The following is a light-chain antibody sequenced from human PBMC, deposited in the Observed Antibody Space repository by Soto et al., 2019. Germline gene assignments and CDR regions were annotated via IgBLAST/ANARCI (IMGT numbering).Light chain of an antibody. CDR3: NSYTTTSARV. V-gene: IGLV2-14*01. CDR1: SNEVGAFNY. J-gene: IGLJ3*02. CDR2: EVI. Sequence: QPVLTQPASVSGSPGQSITISCTGTSNEVGAFNYVSWYQQHPGKAPKVIIYEVINRPSGVSNRFSGSKSGNTASLTISGLQAEDEADYYCNSYTTTSARVFGGGTKLTVL.